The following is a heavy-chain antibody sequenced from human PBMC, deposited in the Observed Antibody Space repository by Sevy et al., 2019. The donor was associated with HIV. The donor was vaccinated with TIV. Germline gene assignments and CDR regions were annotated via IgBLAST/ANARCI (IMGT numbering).Heavy chain of an antibody. J-gene: IGHJ4*02. V-gene: IGHV1-69*10. Sequence: ASVKVSCKASGGTFSTYIINWVRQAPGQGLEWMGGVIASVNMANSAQKFQGRVTITADGSTSTAYMELSSLTSEDTAIHYCATAMPCGGDCYYFDSWGQGTRVTVSS. CDR1: GGTFSTYI. CDR3: ATAMPCGGDCYYFDS. CDR2: VIASVNMA. D-gene: IGHD2-21*02.